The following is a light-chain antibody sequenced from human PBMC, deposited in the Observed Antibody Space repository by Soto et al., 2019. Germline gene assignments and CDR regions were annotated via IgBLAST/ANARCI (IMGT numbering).Light chain of an antibody. CDR2: DTS. V-gene: IGLV7-46*01. CDR3: VLSYSGA. J-gene: IGLJ2*01. CDR1: TGAVTSGHY. Sequence: QAVVTQEPSLTVSPGGTVTLTCGSSTGAVTSGHYPYWFQQKPGQAPRTLIYDTSNKHSWTPARFSGSLLGGKAALTLSGAQPEDEAEYYCVLSYSGAVGGGTKLTVL.